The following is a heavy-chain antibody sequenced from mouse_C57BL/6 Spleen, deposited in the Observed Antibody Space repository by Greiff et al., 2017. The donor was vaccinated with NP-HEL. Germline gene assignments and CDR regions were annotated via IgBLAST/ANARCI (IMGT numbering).Heavy chain of an antibody. D-gene: IGHD1-1*01. J-gene: IGHJ4*01. Sequence: EVKVVESGGGLVKPGGSLKLSCAASGFTFSDYGMHWVRQAPEKGLEWVAYISSGSSTIYYADTVKGRFTISRDNAKNTLFLQMTSLRSEDTAMYYCAVIYYYGSSPLDYWGQGTSVTVSS. V-gene: IGHV5-17*01. CDR2: ISSGSSTI. CDR3: AVIYYYGSSPLDY. CDR1: GFTFSDYG.